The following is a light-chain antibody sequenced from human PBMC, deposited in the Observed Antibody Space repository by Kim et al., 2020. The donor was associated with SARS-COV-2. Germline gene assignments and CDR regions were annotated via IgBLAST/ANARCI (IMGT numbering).Light chain of an antibody. J-gene: IGLJ3*02. CDR1: SSNIGHNY. Sequence: GQRVHISCSVSSSNIGHNYVYWYQQFPGTAPKVLIYRNTERPSGVPDRFSGSNSGTSASLAISGLRSEDEADYYCAAWDDSLSGPVFGGGTKLTVL. CDR2: RNT. CDR3: AAWDDSLSGPV. V-gene: IGLV1-47*01.